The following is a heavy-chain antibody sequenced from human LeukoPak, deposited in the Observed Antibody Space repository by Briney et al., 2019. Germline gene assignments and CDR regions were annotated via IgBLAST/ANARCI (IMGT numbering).Heavy chain of an antibody. CDR1: GGSISSGGYY. Sequence: PSQTLSLTCTVSGGSISSGGYYWSWIRQHPGKGLEWIGYIYYSGSTYYNPSLKSRVTISVDTSKNQFSLKLSSVTAADTAVYYCAREEYSSGWYGYWYFDLWGRGTLVTVSS. J-gene: IGHJ2*01. D-gene: IGHD6-19*01. CDR2: IYYSGST. V-gene: IGHV4-31*03. CDR3: AREEYSSGWYGYWYFDL.